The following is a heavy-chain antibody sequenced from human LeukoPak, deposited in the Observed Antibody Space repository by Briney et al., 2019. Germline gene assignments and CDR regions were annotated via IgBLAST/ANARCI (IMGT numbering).Heavy chain of an antibody. J-gene: IGHJ4*02. V-gene: IGHV6-1*01. D-gene: IGHD5-12*01. CDR1: GDSVSSNSAA. CDR3: ARYIVATIRGPYYFDY. CDR2: TYYRSKWYN. Sequence: SQTLSLTCAISGDSVSSNSAAWNWIRQSPSRDLEWLGRTYYRSKWYNDYAVSVKSRITINPDTSKNQFSLQLNSVTPEDTAVYYCARYIVATIRGPYYFDYWGQGTLVTVSS.